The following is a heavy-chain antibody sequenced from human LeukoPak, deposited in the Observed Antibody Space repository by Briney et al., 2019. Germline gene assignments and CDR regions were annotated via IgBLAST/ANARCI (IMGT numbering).Heavy chain of an antibody. CDR3: ARYPGTYYYDSSGSWFDP. J-gene: IGHJ5*02. CDR1: GGSISSSSYY. V-gene: IGHV4-39*01. D-gene: IGHD3-22*01. Sequence: PSETLSLTCTVSGGSISSSSYYWGWIRQPPGKGLEWIGSIYYSGSTYYNPSLKSRVAISVDTSKNQFSLKLSSVTAADTAVYYCARYPGTYYYDSSGSWFDPWGQGTLVTVSS. CDR2: IYYSGST.